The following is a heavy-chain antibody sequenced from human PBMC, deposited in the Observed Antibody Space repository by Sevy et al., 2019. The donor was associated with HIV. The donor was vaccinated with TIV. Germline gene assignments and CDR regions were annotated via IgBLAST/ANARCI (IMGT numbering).Heavy chain of an antibody. V-gene: IGHV1-24*01. CDR2: FDSQDGET. J-gene: IGHJ5*02. Sequence: ASVKVSCKVCGYTLTKLSIHWVRQAPGKGLEWMGDFDSQDGETIYSQRFQGRVTMTVDTPTDTAYMELSSLTSEDTAVYYCATVGLRYYSGSSSYQGDWFDPWGQGTLVTVSS. CDR1: GYTLTKLS. CDR3: ATVGLRYYSGSSSYQGDWFDP. D-gene: IGHD2-15*01.